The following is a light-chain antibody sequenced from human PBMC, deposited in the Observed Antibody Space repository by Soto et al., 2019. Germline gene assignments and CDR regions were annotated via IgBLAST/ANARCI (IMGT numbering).Light chain of an antibody. CDR3: SSYAGTNIDVV. J-gene: IGLJ2*01. V-gene: IGLV2-8*01. CDR2: EVN. CDR1: SSDDGGYVY. Sequence: QSALTQPPSATGSPGQSVTISCTGTSSDDGGYVYVSWYQQYPGKAPKLMIYEVNKRASGVPDRFSGSKSGNTASLTVSGLQAEDEADYYCSSYAGTNIDVVFGGGTKLTVL.